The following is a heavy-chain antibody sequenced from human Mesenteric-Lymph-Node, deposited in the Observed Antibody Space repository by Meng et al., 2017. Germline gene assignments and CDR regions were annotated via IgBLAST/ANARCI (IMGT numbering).Heavy chain of an antibody. CDR2: IYHSGST. Sequence: GSLRLSCAVSGYSISSGYYWVWIRQPPGKGLEWIGSIYHSGSTYYKPSLKSRVTVSVDTSKNQFSLKLSSVTAADTAVYFCARAAVTGTPELWNWGQGTLVHRLL. CDR3: ARAAVTGTPELWN. CDR1: GYSISSGYY. D-gene: IGHD6-19*01. J-gene: IGHJ4*02. V-gene: IGHV4-38-2*01.